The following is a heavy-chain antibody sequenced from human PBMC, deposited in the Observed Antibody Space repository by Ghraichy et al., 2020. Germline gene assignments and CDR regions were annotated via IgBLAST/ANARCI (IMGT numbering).Heavy chain of an antibody. Sequence: SQTLSLTCAISGDSVSSNSATWNWIRQSPSRGFEWLGRTYYKSKWYNDYAVFVKSRIIINPDTSKNQVYLQSTSVTPEDTAVYYCARGAVAGTRNFDSWGQGTLVTVSS. CDR3: ARGAVAGTRNFDS. CDR2: TYYKSKWYN. V-gene: IGHV6-1*01. J-gene: IGHJ4*02. D-gene: IGHD6-19*01. CDR1: GDSVSSNSAT.